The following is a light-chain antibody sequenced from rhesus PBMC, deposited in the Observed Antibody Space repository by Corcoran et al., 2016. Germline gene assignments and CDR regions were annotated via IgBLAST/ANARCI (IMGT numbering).Light chain of an antibody. CDR2: WGS. CDR1: QSLLYRANNKSF. J-gene: IGKJ4*01. V-gene: IGKV4-1*01. CDR3: QHYYSSPLT. Sequence: DIVMTQSPDSRAVSLGDRVTINFKSSQSLLYRANNKSFLAWYQQKLGQSPKFLIYWGSARQSGVPNRFGGSGPGTVFTFTIRGLQAEDVAVYYCQHYYSSPLTFGGGTKVEIK.